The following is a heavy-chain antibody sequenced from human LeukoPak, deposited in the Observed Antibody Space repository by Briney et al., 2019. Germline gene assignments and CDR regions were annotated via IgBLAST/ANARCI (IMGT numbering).Heavy chain of an antibody. CDR3: ARDLSGVTGYTYGRGIDY. CDR1: GFTFSSYS. V-gene: IGHV3-20*04. CDR2: INWNGGST. D-gene: IGHD5-18*01. Sequence: PGGSLRLSCEASGFTFSSYSMSWVRQAPGKGLEWVSTINWNGGSTGYADSVKGRFTISRDNAKNSLYLQMNSLRAEDTALYYCARDLSGVTGYTYGRGIDYWGQGTLVTVSS. J-gene: IGHJ4*02.